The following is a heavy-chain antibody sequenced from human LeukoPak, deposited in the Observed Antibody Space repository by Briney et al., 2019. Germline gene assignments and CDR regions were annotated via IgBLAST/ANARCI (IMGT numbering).Heavy chain of an antibody. CDR2: ISHSSTII. CDR3: ARDTAYAFDI. V-gene: IGHV3-48*01. CDR1: GFTFSDYS. Sequence: GGSLRLSCAASGFTFSDYSISWVRQAPGKGLEWISYISHSSTIISYADSVKGRFTISRDNARNSLYLQMNSLRAEDTAVYYCARDTAYAFDIWGQGTMVTVSS. D-gene: IGHD5-18*01. J-gene: IGHJ3*02.